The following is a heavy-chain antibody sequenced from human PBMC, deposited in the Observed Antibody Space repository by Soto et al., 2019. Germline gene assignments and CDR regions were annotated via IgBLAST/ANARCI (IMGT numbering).Heavy chain of an antibody. Sequence: PGGSLRLSCAASGFTFSSCAITWVRQAPRLGLQWVSAISDSGGSTYYADSLRGRFTISRDNTKNTLYLQLNSLGAEDTAVYYWEIDNSAAGSQWIVAIWGRGTLVTVSS. CDR1: GFTFSSCA. D-gene: IGHD5-12*01. CDR2: ISDSGGST. CDR3: EIDNSAAGSQWIVAI. V-gene: IGHV3-23*01. J-gene: IGHJ4*02.